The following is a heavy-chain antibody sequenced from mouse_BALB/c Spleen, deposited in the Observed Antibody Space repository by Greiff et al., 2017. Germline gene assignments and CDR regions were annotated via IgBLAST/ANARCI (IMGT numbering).Heavy chain of an antibody. J-gene: IGHJ3*01. CDR1: GYSITSDYA. V-gene: IGHV3-2*02. CDR3: ARSPPIYYDYDVTWFAY. CDR2: ISYSGST. Sequence: EVQLVESGPGLVKPSQSLSLTCTVTGYSITSDYAWNWIRQFPGNKLEWMGYISYSGSTSYNPSLKSRISITRDTSKNQFFLQLNSVTTEDTATYYCARSPPIYYDYDVTWFAYWGQGTLVTVSA. D-gene: IGHD2-4*01.